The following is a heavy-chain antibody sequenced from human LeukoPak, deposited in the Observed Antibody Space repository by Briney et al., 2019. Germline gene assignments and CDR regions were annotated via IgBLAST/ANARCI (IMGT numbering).Heavy chain of an antibody. J-gene: IGHJ4*02. CDR1: QFTFSYYR. CDR3: ARDLRKGTYFDS. V-gene: IGHV3-21*01. CDR2: IGSGSDRI. D-gene: IGHD3-10*01. Sequence: GGSLRLSCAASQFTFSYYRMNWVRQAPGKGLEWVSAIGSGSDRIYYADSLKGRFTISRDNAKNTLYLQMDSLRAEDTAVYYCARDLRKGTYFDSWGQGTLVTVSS.